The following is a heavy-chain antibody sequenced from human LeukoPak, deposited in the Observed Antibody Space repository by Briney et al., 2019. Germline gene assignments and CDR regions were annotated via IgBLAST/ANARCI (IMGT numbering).Heavy chain of an antibody. Sequence: GGSLRLSCAASGFTFSSYSMNWVRQAPGKGLEWVSSISSSSSYIYYADSVKGRFTISRDNAKNSLYLQMNSLRAEDTAVYYCAVGYGYCSSTSCYSSWFDPWGQGTLVTVSS. CDR1: GFTFSSYS. V-gene: IGHV3-21*01. CDR2: ISSSSSYI. J-gene: IGHJ5*02. CDR3: AVGYGYCSSTSCYSSWFDP. D-gene: IGHD2-2*02.